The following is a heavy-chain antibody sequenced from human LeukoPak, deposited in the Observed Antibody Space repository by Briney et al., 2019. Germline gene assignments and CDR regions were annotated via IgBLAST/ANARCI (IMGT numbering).Heavy chain of an antibody. J-gene: IGHJ6*04. CDR3: ARGTWIQLWFMDV. D-gene: IGHD5-18*01. CDR1: GFTFSSYW. CDR2: INHSGST. V-gene: IGHV4-34*01. Sequence: GSLRLSCVASGFTFSSYWMTWVRQPPGKGLEWIGEINHSGSTNYNPSLKSRATISVDTSKNQFSLKLSSVTAADTAVYYCARGTWIQLWFMDVWGKGTTVTVSS.